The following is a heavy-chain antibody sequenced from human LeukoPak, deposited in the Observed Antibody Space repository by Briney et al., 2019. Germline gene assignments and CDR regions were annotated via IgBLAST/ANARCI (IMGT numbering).Heavy chain of an antibody. V-gene: IGHV3-53*01. J-gene: IGHJ4*02. CDR1: GFTVSSNY. Sequence: GGSLRLSCAASGFTVSSNYMSWVRQAPGKGLEWVSVIYSGGSTYYADSVKGRFTISRDNSKNTLYLQMNSLRADDTAVVYYAREVDYFFYWGQGTLVTVSS. CDR3: AREVDYFFY. CDR2: IYSGGST. D-gene: IGHD1-26*01.